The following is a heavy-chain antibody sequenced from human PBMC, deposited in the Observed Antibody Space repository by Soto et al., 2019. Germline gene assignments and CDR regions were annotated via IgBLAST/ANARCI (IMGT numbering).Heavy chain of an antibody. CDR3: ARDQITRVGGSYYYYYGMDV. CDR1: GYTFTSYG. J-gene: IGHJ6*02. D-gene: IGHD1-26*01. Sequence: ASVKVSCKASGYTFTSYGISWVRQAPGQGLEWMGWISAYNGNTNYAQKLQGRVTMTTDTSTSTAYMELRSLRSDDTAVYYCARDQITRVGGSYYYYYGMDVWGQGTTVTVSS. V-gene: IGHV1-18*01. CDR2: ISAYNGNT.